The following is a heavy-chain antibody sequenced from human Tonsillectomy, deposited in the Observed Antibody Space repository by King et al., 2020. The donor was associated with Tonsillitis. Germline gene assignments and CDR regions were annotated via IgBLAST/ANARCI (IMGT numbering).Heavy chain of an antibody. CDR2: VHYSGST. Sequence: VQLQESGPGLVKPSETLSLTCSVSGGSISSYYWSWIRQPPGKGLEWIGYVHYSGSTNYNPSLKGRVTISVDTSKNQFSLKLNSVTASDTAVYYCASVLQTSYWYFDLWGRGTLVTVSS. CDR3: ASVLQTSYWYFDL. D-gene: IGHD5-24*01. CDR1: GGSISSYY. J-gene: IGHJ2*01. V-gene: IGHV4-59*08.